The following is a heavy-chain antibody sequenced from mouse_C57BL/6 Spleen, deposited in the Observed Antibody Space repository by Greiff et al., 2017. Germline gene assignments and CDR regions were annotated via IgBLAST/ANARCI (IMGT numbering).Heavy chain of an antibody. V-gene: IGHV5-17*01. D-gene: IGHD2-4*01. J-gene: IGHJ3*01. CDR3: ARTFYYDYVWFAD. CDR2: ISSGSSTI. Sequence: EVQGVESGGGLVKPGGSLKLSCAASGFTFSDYGMHWVRQAPEKGLEWVAYISSGSSTIYYADTVKGRFTISRDNAKNTLFLQMTSLRSEDTAMYYGARTFYYDYVWFADWGQGTLVTVSA. CDR1: GFTFSDYG.